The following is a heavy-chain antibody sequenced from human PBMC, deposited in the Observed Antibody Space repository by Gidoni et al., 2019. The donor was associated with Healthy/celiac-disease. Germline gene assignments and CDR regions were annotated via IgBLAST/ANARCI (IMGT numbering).Heavy chain of an antibody. J-gene: IGHJ4*02. Sequence: EVQLVESGGGLVQPGGSLSLSCAASGFTVRSNYMSWVRQAPGKGLEWVSVIYSGGSTYYADSVKGRFTISRDNSKNTLYLQMNSLRAEDTAVYYCARGLSGSPGDYWGQGTLVTVSS. CDR3: ARGLSGSPGDY. D-gene: IGHD1-26*01. V-gene: IGHV3-66*02. CDR2: IYSGGST. CDR1: GFTVRSNY.